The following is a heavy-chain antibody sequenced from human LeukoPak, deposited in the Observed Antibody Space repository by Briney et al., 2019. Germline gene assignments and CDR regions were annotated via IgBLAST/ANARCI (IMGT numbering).Heavy chain of an antibody. Sequence: ASVKVSCKASGGTFSSYAISWVRQAPGQGLEWMGGIIPIFGTANYAQKFQGRVTITADESTSTAYMELSSLRSEDTAVYYCVAGNSRDFGPTNYYYYYMDVWGKGTTVTVSS. D-gene: IGHD3-3*01. J-gene: IGHJ6*03. CDR2: IIPIFGTA. V-gene: IGHV1-69*13. CDR3: VAGNSRDFGPTNYYYYYMDV. CDR1: GGTFSSYA.